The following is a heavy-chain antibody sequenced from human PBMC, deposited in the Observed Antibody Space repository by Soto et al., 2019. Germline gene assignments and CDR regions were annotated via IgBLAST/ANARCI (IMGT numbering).Heavy chain of an antibody. J-gene: IGHJ4*02. V-gene: IGHV1-69*12. Sequence: QVQLVQSGAEVKKPGSSVKVSCKASGGTFSSDAISWVRQAPGQGLEWMGGIIPIFGTANYAQKFQGRVTITADESTSTAYMELSSLRSEDTAVYYCARVGDGHNPILPSDYWGQGTLVTVSS. CDR2: IIPIFGTA. CDR1: GGTFSSDA. CDR3: ARVGDGHNPILPSDY.